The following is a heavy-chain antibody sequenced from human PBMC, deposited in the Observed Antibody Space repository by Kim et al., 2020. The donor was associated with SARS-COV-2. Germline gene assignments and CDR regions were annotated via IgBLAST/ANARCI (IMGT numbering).Heavy chain of an antibody. CDR2: IIPIFGTA. CDR1: GYPFSSYA. Sequence: SVKVSCKASGYPFSSYAISWVRQAPGQGLEWMGGIIPIFGTANYAQKFQGRVTITADESTSTAYMELSSLRSEDTAVYYCVPDDSSGYPWDWGQGTLVTVSS. V-gene: IGHV1-69*13. CDR3: VPDDSSGYPWD. J-gene: IGHJ4*02. D-gene: IGHD3-22*01.